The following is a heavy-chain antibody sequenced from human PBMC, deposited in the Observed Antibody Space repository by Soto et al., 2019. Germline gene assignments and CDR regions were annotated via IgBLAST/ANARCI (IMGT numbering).Heavy chain of an antibody. CDR3: ASTKYDSSAYYYWYLGL. CDR1: EDTFRNYA. V-gene: IGHV1-69*06. D-gene: IGHD3-22*01. Sequence: QVELVQSGAEVKKPGSSVKVSCQASEDTFRNYAISWVRQAPGQGLEWMGGIIPIFGTANYAQKFQGRDTLTAATSANTVYLQLSSLSSEDTAVYYCASTKYDSSAYYYWYLGLWGRGTLVTVSS. J-gene: IGHJ2*01. CDR2: IIPIFGTA.